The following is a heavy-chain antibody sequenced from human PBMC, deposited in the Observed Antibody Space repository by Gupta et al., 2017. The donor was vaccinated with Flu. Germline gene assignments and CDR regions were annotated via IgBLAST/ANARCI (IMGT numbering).Heavy chain of an antibody. V-gene: IGHV1-69*06. CDR1: GGTFSSYA. CDR3: ARDEAAASPRRYYYGMDV. J-gene: IGHJ6*02. CDR2: IIPIFGTA. D-gene: IGHD6-13*01. Sequence: QVQLVQSGAEVKKPGSSVKVSCKASGGTFSSYAISWVRQAPGQGLEWMGGIIPIFGTANYAQKFQGRVTITADKSTSTAYMELSSLRSEETAVYYCARDEAAASPRRYYYGMDVWGQGTTVTVSS.